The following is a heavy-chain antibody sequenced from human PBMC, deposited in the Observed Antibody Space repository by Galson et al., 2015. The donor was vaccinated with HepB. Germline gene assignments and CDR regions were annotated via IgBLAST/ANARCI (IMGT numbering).Heavy chain of an antibody. CDR1: GFTFSSYS. CDR2: ISSSSSYI. J-gene: IGHJ6*02. Sequence: SLRLSCAASGFTFSSYSMNWVRQAPGKGLEWVSSISSSSSYIYYADSVKGRFTISRDNAKNSLYLQMNSLRAEDTAVYYCATLGHIRCSGGSCYSNTHYYYYGMDVWGQGTTVTVSS. V-gene: IGHV3-21*01. D-gene: IGHD2-15*01. CDR3: ATLGHIRCSGGSCYSNTHYYYYGMDV.